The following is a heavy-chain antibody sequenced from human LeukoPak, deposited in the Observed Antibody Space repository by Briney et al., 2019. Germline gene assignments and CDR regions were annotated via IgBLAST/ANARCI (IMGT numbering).Heavy chain of an antibody. CDR2: INPSGGST. D-gene: IGHD2-2*01. J-gene: IGHJ4*02. V-gene: IGHV1-46*01. Sequence: ASVKVSCKASGYTFTSYYMHWVRQAPGQGLEWMEIINPSGGSTSYAQKFQGRVTMTRDMSTSTVYMELSSLRSEDTAVYYCARAGIVVVPADKEFDYWGQGTLVTVSS. CDR3: ARAGIVVVPADKEFDY. CDR1: GYTFTSYY.